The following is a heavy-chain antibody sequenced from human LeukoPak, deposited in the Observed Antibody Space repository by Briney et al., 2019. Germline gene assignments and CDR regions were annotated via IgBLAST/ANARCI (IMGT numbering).Heavy chain of an antibody. CDR1: GFTFSNYA. CDR3: AKGHSLLWFGELSDYYFDY. D-gene: IGHD3-10*01. J-gene: IGHJ4*02. Sequence: PGGSLRLSCAASGFTFSNYAMSWVRQAPGKGLEWVSIISNSASNTYYADSVKGRFTISRDNSKNTLYLQMNSLRAEDTAVYYCAKGHSLLWFGELSDYYFDYWGQGTLVTVSS. V-gene: IGHV3-23*01. CDR2: ISNSASNT.